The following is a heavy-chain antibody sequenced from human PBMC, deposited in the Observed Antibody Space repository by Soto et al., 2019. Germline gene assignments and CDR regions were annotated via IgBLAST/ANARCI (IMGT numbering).Heavy chain of an antibody. CDR3: AKKGTYYDFWSGYFDY. V-gene: IGHV3-30*18. CDR2: ISYDGSNK. CDR1: GFTFSSYG. J-gene: IGHJ4*02. Sequence: GGSLRLSCAASGFTFSSYGMHWVRQAPGKGLEWVAVISYDGSNKYYADSVKGRFTISRDNSKNTLYLQMNSLRAEDTAVYYCAKKGTYYDFWSGYFDYWGQGTLVTVSS. D-gene: IGHD3-3*01.